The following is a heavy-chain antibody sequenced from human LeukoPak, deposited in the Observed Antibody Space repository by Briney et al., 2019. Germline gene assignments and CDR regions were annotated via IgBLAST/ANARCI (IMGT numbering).Heavy chain of an antibody. Sequence: GSLRLSCAASGVTVSSNYMSWVRQAPGKGLEWVAVISYDGSNKYYADSVKGRFTISRDNSKNTLYLQMNSLRAEDTAVYYCAKGFGGSGWYAYLDYWGQGTLVTVSS. V-gene: IGHV3-30*18. CDR1: GVTVSSNY. CDR2: ISYDGSNK. CDR3: AKGFGGSGWYAYLDY. D-gene: IGHD6-19*01. J-gene: IGHJ4*02.